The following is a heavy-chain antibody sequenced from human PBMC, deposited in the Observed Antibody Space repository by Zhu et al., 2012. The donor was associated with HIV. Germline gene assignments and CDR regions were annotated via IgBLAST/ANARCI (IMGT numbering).Heavy chain of an antibody. CDR1: GGSFSGYY. CDR3: ARGRVLTAADTLTYFDY. Sequence: QVQLQQWGAGLLKPSETLSLTCAVYGGSFSGYYWSWIRQPPEKGLEWIGEINHSGNTNYNPSLKSRVTISVDTSKNQLSLKLSSVTAADTAVYYCARGRVLTAADTLTYFDYWGQGTLVTVSS. D-gene: IGHD6-13*01. CDR2: INHSGNT. J-gene: IGHJ4*02. V-gene: IGHV4-34*01.